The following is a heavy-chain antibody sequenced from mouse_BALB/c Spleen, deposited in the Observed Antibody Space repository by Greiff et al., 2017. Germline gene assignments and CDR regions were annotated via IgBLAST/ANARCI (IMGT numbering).Heavy chain of an antibody. CDR1: GFSLTSSG. D-gene: IGHD2-10*01. CDR3: ARVLLLGYAMDY. CDR2: IWAGGST. V-gene: IGHV2-9*02. J-gene: IGHJ4*01. Sequence: VKLVESGPGLVAPSQSLSITCTVSGFSLTSSGVHWVRQPPGKGLEWLGVIWAGGSTNYNSALMSRLSISKDNSKSQVFLKMNSLQTDDTAMYYCARVLLLGYAMDYWGQGTSVTVSS.